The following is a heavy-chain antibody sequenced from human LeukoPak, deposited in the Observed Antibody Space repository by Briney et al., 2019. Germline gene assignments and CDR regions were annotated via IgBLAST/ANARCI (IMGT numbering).Heavy chain of an antibody. J-gene: IGHJ4*02. CDR3: ARGEWELLLDY. CDR2: IYSGGST. Sequence: GGSLRLSCAASGFTVSSNYMSWVRQAPGKGLEWVSVIYSGGSTYYADSVKGRFTISRDNSKNTLYLQMNSLRAEDTAVYYCARGEWELLLDYWGQGTLVTVSS. V-gene: IGHV3-66*01. D-gene: IGHD1-26*01. CDR1: GFTVSSNY.